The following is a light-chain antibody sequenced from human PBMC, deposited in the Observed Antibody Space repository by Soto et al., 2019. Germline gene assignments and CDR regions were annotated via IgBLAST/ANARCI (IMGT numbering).Light chain of an antibody. Sequence: EIVLTQSPGTLSLSPGERATLSCRASQSVSSSYLAWYQKKPGQAPRLLFSGASSRATGIPDMFSGSGSGTFSPLTISRLEPEDFAVYYCQQYGSPYTFGQGTKLEIK. CDR2: GAS. CDR1: QSVSSSY. V-gene: IGKV3-20*01. J-gene: IGKJ2*01. CDR3: QQYGSPYT.